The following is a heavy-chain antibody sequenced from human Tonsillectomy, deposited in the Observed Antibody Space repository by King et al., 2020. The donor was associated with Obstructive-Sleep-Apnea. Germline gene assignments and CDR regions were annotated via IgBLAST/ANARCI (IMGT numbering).Heavy chain of an antibody. V-gene: IGHV4-59*01. Sequence: QLQESGPRLVKPSETLSLTCTVSGGSISSDYWSWIRQPPGKGLEWIGFIYYSVSTNYNPSLKSRVTISVDTSKNQFSLKLSSVTAADTAVYYCARWRAECSSSSCPYYFDYWGQGTLVTVSS. CDR3: ARWRAECSSSSCPYYFDY. D-gene: IGHD2-2*01. CDR2: IYYSVST. J-gene: IGHJ4*02. CDR1: GGSISSDY.